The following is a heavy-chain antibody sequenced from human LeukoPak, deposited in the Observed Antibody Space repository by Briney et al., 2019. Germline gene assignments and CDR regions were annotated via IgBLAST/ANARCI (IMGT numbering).Heavy chain of an antibody. CDR1: GGTFSSYA. Sequence: ASVKVSCKASGGTFSSYAISWVRQAPGQGLEWMGGIIPIFGTANYAQKFQGRVTITADESTSTAYMELSSLRSEDTAVYYCARGNVYYGSGSYYTHYYYYYMDVWGKGTTVTISS. D-gene: IGHD3-10*01. CDR3: ARGNVYYGSGSYYTHYYYYYMDV. V-gene: IGHV1-69*13. CDR2: IIPIFGTA. J-gene: IGHJ6*03.